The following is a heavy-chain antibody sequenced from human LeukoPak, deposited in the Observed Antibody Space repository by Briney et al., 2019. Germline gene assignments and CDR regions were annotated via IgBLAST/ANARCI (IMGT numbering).Heavy chain of an antibody. CDR1: GYTFTCYY. J-gene: IGHJ4*02. V-gene: IGHV1-2*02. Sequence: ASVKVSCKASGYTFTCYYMHWVRQAPGQGLEWMGWINPNSGGTNNAKEFQGRVTMTRDTSISTSYMELSRLRSDDTVVYYCARDELFDYWGQGTLVTVSS. CDR3: ARDELFDY. CDR2: INPNSGGT. D-gene: IGHD1-1*01.